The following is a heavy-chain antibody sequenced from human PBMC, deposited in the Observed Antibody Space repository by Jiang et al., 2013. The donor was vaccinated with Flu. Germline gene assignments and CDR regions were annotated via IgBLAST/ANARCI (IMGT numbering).Heavy chain of an antibody. CDR3: ARGHYMIVLVIISR. V-gene: IGHV3-30*01. D-gene: IGHD3-22*01. J-gene: IGHJ4*02. CDR2: ISYDGSNK. Sequence: VQLVESGGGVVQPGRSLRVSCAASGLTFSSYSMHWVRQAPGKGLEWVAVISYDGSNKFYADSVKGRFTISRDNSRNTLYLQMNSLRAEDTALYYCARGHYMIVLVIISRWGQGTLVTVSS. CDR1: GLTFSSYS.